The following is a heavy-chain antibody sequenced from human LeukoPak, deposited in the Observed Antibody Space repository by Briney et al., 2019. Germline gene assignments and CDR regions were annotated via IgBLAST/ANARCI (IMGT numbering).Heavy chain of an antibody. CDR3: ARRSIRLTVPYYYYMDV. Sequence: ASVKVSCKASGYTFTSYYMHWVRQAPGQGLEWMGIINPSGGSTSYAQKFQGRVTMTRDMSTSTVYMELSRLRSDDTAVHYCARRSIRLTVPYYYYMDVWGKGTTVTVSS. CDR1: GYTFTSYY. CDR2: INPSGGST. V-gene: IGHV1-46*01. D-gene: IGHD5-12*01. J-gene: IGHJ6*03.